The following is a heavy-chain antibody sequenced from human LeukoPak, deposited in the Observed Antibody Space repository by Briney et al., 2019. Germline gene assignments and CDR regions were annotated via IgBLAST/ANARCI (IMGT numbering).Heavy chain of an antibody. V-gene: IGHV3-30-3*01. CDR1: GFTFSSYA. D-gene: IGHD3-10*01. CDR3: AREGLLWFGELLSHNWFDP. J-gene: IGHJ5*02. CDR2: ISYDGSNK. Sequence: PGGSLRLSCAASGFTFSSYAMHWVRQAPGKGLEWVAVISYDGSNKYYADSVKGRFTISRDNSKNTLYLQMNSLRAEDTAVYYCAREGLLWFGELLSHNWFDPWGQGTLVTVSS.